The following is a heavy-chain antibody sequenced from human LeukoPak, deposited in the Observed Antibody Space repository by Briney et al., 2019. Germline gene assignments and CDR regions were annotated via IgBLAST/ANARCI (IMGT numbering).Heavy chain of an antibody. J-gene: IGHJ4*02. Sequence: ASVKVSCKPSVYTFTGDYMHWVRQAPGQGLEWMGWINPNSGGTNYAQKFQGRVTMTRDTSISTAYMELSRLRSDDTAVYYCARDETHDYSGQGTLVTPSS. CDR1: VYTFTGDY. CDR2: INPNSGGT. V-gene: IGHV1-2*02. CDR3: ARDETHDY.